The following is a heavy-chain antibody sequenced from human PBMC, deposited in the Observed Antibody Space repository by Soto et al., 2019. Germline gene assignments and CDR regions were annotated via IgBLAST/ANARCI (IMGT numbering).Heavy chain of an antibody. Sequence: ASVKVSCKATGYTFINSAIAWVRQAPGQGLEWMGWISPYNGNTNYAQRVQGRVTITTDTSTSTAYMEIRSLRSDDTAVYYCARGYYGSEGTEYFQHWGRGTLVTVSS. CDR1: GYTFINSA. J-gene: IGHJ1*01. CDR3: ARGYYGSEGTEYFQH. D-gene: IGHD3-10*01. CDR2: ISPYNGNT. V-gene: IGHV1-18*01.